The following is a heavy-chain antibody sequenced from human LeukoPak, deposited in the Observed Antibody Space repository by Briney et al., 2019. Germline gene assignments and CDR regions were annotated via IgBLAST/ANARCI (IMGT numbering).Heavy chain of an antibody. Sequence: GGSLGLSCAASGFTFSSYDMHWVRQATGKGLEWVSVIATGGGTYYPDSVKGRFTISRENAKNSLYLQMNSLRAGDTAVYYCARGLRGVRGVDYVFDIWGQGTLVTVSS. CDR3: ARGLRGVRGVDYVFDI. CDR2: IATGGGT. D-gene: IGHD3-10*01. CDR1: GFTFSSYD. V-gene: IGHV3-13*04. J-gene: IGHJ3*02.